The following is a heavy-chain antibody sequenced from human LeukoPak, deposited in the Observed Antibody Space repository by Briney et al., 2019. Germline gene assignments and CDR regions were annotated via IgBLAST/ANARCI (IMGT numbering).Heavy chain of an antibody. CDR2: IYTSGST. V-gene: IGHV4-59*10. D-gene: IGHD3-16*01. J-gene: IGHJ4*02. CDR3: ARYLNWGLDY. Sequence: SETLSLTCAVSGGSISSYSWSWIRQPAGKGLEWIGRIYTSGSTNYNPSLKSRVTISVDTSNNQFSLKVSSVTAADTAVYYCARYLNWGLDYWGQGSLVTVSS. CDR1: GGSISSYS.